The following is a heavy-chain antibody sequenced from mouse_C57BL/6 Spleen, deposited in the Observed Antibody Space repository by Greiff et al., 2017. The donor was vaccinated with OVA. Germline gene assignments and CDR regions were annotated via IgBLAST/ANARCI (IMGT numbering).Heavy chain of an antibody. CDR1: GYTFTDYE. CDR3: TRGLLLRYPEFDV. D-gene: IGHD1-1*01. J-gene: IGHJ1*03. Sequence: QVQLKQSGAELVRPGASVTLSCKASGYTFTDYEMHWVKQTPVHGLEWIGAIDPETGGTAYNQKFKGKAILTADKSSSTAYMELRSLTSEDSAVDYCTRGLLLRYPEFDVWGTGTTVTVSS. CDR2: IDPETGGT. V-gene: IGHV1-15*01.